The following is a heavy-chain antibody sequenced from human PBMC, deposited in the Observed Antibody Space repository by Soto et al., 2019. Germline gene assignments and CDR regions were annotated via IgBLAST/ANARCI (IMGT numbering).Heavy chain of an antibody. CDR3: ARDPPLRYSGYGMDV. D-gene: IGHD5-12*01. V-gene: IGHV1-18*01. CDR1: GYTFTSYG. J-gene: IGHJ6*02. CDR2: ISAYNGNT. Sequence: ASVKVSCKASGYTFTSYGISWVRQAPGQGLEWMGWISAYNGNTNYAQKLQGRVTMTTDTSTSTAYMELRSLRSDDTAVYYCARDPPLRYSGYGMDVWGQGTTVTVS.